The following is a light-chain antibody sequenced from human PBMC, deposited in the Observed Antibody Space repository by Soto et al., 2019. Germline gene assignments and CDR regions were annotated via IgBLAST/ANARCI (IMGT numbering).Light chain of an antibody. Sequence: EIVMTQSPATLSVSPGERATLSCRASQSVSSNFAWYQQKPGQAPRLLIYGASSRATGIPARFSGSGSGTEFTLTISSLQSEDFAVYYCQQYENWPRTFGQGTKVEIK. CDR2: GAS. CDR3: QQYENWPRT. CDR1: QSVSSN. J-gene: IGKJ1*01. V-gene: IGKV3-15*01.